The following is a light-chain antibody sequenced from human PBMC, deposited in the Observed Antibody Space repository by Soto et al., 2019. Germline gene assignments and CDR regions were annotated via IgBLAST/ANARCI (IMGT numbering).Light chain of an antibody. CDR3: QQYGISVT. Sequence: EIVLTQSPGTLSLSPGERATLSCRASQSVRSNFLAWYQHKPGQAPRLLIYGASSRATGIPDRFSGSGSGTDFSLTSSRLQPEDFAVYYCQQYGISVTFGGGTKVEIK. V-gene: IGKV3-20*01. CDR1: QSVRSNF. CDR2: GAS. J-gene: IGKJ4*01.